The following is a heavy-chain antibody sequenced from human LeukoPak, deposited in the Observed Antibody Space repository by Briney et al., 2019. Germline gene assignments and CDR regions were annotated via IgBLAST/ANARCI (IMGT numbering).Heavy chain of an antibody. CDR1: RDSLRSPY. Sequence: SETLSLTRFVPRDSLRSPYWSCLRPSPGRGVECIGYIQYVGIINYNPSLNGRAAIASDVSQPQISISFQSVTAAARVMYYCTKNAGRGRSNDLWGQGTLVTVSS. J-gene: IGHJ5*02. V-gene: IGHV4-59*11. CDR2: IQYVGII. CDR3: TKNAGRGRSNDL. D-gene: IGHD2-15*01.